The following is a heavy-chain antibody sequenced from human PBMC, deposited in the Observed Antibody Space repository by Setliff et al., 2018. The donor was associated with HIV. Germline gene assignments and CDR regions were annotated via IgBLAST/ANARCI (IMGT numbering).Heavy chain of an antibody. CDR1: GGPISSFSYY. Sequence: SETLSLTCTVSGGPISSFSYYWAWIRQSPGKGLEWIGNVYHSGGTDYNPSLRSRVTISVDTSTNQFSLNLASATAADTAVYYCTRRFEKWLAFDYWGQGTLVTVSS. CDR3: TRRFEKWLAFDY. CDR2: VYHSGGT. J-gene: IGHJ4*02. V-gene: IGHV4-39*01. D-gene: IGHD6-19*01.